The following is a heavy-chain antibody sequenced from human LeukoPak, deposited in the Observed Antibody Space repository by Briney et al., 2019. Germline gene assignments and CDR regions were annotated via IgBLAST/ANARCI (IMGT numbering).Heavy chain of an antibody. CDR2: ISGSGGST. CDR1: GFTFSSYA. V-gene: IGHV3-23*01. J-gene: IGHJ6*02. D-gene: IGHD3-10*01. CDR3: AKLPGRVVRGALYYYYGMDV. Sequence: TGGSLRPSCAASGFTFSSYAMSWVRQAPGKGLEWVSAISGSGGSTYYADSVKGRFTISRDNSKNTLYLQMNSLRAEDTAVYYCAKLPGRVVRGALYYYYGMDVWGQGTTVTVSS.